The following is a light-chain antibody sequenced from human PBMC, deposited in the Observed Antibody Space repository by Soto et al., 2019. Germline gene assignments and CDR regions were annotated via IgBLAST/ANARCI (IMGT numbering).Light chain of an antibody. Sequence: EIVMTQSPATLSVSPGERATLSSRATQSVPSTLAWYQQKPGQAPRLRISGASTRATGIPARFSGSGSGTEFTLIISSLQSEDFAVYYCQQYHHWPWTFGQGTKVEI. V-gene: IGKV3-15*01. CDR1: QSVPST. J-gene: IGKJ1*01. CDR3: QQYHHWPWT. CDR2: GAS.